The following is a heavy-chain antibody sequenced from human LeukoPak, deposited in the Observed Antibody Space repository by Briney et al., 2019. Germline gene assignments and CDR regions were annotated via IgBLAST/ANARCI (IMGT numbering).Heavy chain of an antibody. D-gene: IGHD1-26*01. CDR1: GGTFSSSA. J-gene: IGHJ4*02. CDR2: ILPIFGTA. CDR3: ARGVVGATTGAYSFDY. Sequence: ASVKVSCTASGGTFSSSAISWMRQAPGQGLEWMGGILPIFGTANYAQRFQGRVTITADESTSTAYMELSSLRSEDTAVYYCARGVVGATTGAYSFDYWGQGTLVTVSS. V-gene: IGHV1-69*13.